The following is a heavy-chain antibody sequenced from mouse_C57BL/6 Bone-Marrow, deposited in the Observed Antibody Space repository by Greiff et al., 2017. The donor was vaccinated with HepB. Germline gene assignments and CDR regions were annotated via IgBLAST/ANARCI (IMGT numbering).Heavy chain of an antibody. CDR3: ARHARQLRLQYYFDY. Sequence: EVMLVESGGDLVKPGGSLKLSCAASGFTFSSYGMSWVRQTPDKRLEWVATISSGGSYTDYPDSVKGRFTISRNNAKNTLYLQMSSLKSEDTAMYYWARHARQLRLQYYFDYWGQGTTLTVSS. V-gene: IGHV5-6*01. CDR1: GFTFSSYG. CDR2: ISSGGSYT. D-gene: IGHD3-2*02. J-gene: IGHJ2*01.